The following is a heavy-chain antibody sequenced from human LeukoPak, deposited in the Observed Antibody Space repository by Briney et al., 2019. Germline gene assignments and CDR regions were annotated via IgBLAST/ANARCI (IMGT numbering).Heavy chain of an antibody. V-gene: IGHV1-69*06. J-gene: IGHJ6*03. Sequence: GASVKVSCKASGYTFTSYGISWVRQAPGQGLEWMGGIIPIFGTANYAQKFQGRVTITADKSTSTAYMELSSLRSEDTAVYYCARVAVSITVTTIYYYYMDVWGKGTTVTVSS. D-gene: IGHD4-17*01. CDR3: ARVAVSITVTTIYYYYMDV. CDR1: GYTFTSYG. CDR2: IIPIFGTA.